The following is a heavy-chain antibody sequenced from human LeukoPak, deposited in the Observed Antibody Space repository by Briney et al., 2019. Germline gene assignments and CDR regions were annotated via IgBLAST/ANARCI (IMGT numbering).Heavy chain of an antibody. CDR3: ARDRGYCSSTSCSANY. V-gene: IGHV3-23*01. Sequence: GGSLRLSCAPSGFTFTIYAMSWVRQAPGKGLEWVATISANGASAYYADSVKGRFTISRDNAKNSLYLQMNSLRAEDTAVYYCARDRGYCSSTSCSANYWGQGTLVTVSS. CDR2: ISANGASA. D-gene: IGHD2-2*01. J-gene: IGHJ4*02. CDR1: GFTFTIYA.